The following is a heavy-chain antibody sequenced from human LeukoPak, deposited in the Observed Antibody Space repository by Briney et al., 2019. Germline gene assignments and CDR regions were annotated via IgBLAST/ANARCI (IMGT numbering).Heavy chain of an antibody. V-gene: IGHV4-4*07. CDR1: GGSVSSYY. CDR3: AREAVAAAGTAGGDY. CDR2: IYASGST. D-gene: IGHD6-13*01. J-gene: IGHJ4*02. Sequence: SETLSLTCTVSGGSVSSYYWSWIRQPAGKGLEGIGRIYASGSTNYNPSLKNRVTISVDRSKNQFSLKLSSVTAADTAVYYCAREAVAAAGTAGGDYWGQGTLVTVSS.